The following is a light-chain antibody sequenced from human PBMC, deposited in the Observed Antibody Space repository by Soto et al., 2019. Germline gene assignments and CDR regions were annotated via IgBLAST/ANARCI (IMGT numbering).Light chain of an antibody. CDR3: QQYNNWPPLT. CDR1: QSVSRN. CDR2: GAS. J-gene: IGKJ4*01. V-gene: IGKV3-15*01. Sequence: EIVMTQSPATLSVSPGERATLSCRASQSVSRNLAWYQQKPGQAPRLLIYGASTRATGIPARFSGSGSGTEFTLTINSLQSEDFAVYYCQQYNNWPPLTFGGGTKVEIK.